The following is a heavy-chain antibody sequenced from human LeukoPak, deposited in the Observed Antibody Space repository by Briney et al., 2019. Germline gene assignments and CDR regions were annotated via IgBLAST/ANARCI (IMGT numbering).Heavy chain of an antibody. D-gene: IGHD6-19*01. V-gene: IGHV3-30*18. Sequence: GGSLRLSCAASGFTFSSCGMHWVRQAPGKGLEWVAVISYDGSNKYYADSVKGRFTISRDNSKNTLFLEMNTLRAEDTAVYYCAKALTSGWYLDAFNIWGQGTMVTVSS. J-gene: IGHJ3*02. CDR3: AKALTSGWYLDAFNI. CDR2: ISYDGSNK. CDR1: GFTFSSCG.